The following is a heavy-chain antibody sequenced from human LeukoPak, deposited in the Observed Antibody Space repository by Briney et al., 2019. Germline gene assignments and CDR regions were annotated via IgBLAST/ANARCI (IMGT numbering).Heavy chain of an antibody. CDR3: ARVFTAYNLHYDILTGYYPRLYYFDY. D-gene: IGHD3-9*01. CDR1: GYSFTSYW. V-gene: IGHV5-51*01. J-gene: IGHJ4*02. CDR2: IYPGDSDT. Sequence: GESLKISCKGSGYSFTSYWIGWVRQMPGKGLEWMGIIYPGDSDTRYSPSFQGQVTISADKSISTAYLQWSSLKASDTAMYYCARVFTAYNLHYDILTGYYPRLYYFDYWGQGTLVTVSS.